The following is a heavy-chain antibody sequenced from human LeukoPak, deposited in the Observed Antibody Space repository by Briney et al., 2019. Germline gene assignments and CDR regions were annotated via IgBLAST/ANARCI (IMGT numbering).Heavy chain of an antibody. D-gene: IGHD3-22*01. V-gene: IGHV4-4*09. CDR2: ISTSGST. CDR1: AASISNYY. Sequence: SETLSLTCAVSAASISNYYWSWIRQAPGKGLEWIGYISTSGSTNYNPSLKSRVSISLDTSKTRFSLTLNFVAAADTAVYYCASPRSGYRYTFDYWGQGALVTVSS. J-gene: IGHJ4*02. CDR3: ASPRSGYRYTFDY.